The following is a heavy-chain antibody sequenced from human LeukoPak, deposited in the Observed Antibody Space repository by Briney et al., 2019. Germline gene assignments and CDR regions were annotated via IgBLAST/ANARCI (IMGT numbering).Heavy chain of an antibody. Sequence: GGSLRLSCAASGLTFSNYAMSWVRQAPGRGLEWVSAISGSSGLTYYADSVKGRFTISRDNSKNTLFLQMNSPRAEDTAVYYCARRGESASYGDYRFDYWGQGTLVTVSS. V-gene: IGHV3-23*01. CDR1: GLTFSNYA. CDR3: ARRGESASYGDYRFDY. J-gene: IGHJ4*02. CDR2: ISGSSGLT. D-gene: IGHD4-17*01.